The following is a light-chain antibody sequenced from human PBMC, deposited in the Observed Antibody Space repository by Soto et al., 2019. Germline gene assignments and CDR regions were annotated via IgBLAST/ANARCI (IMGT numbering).Light chain of an antibody. Sequence: EIVLTQSPATLSLSPGERATLSCGASQRVSSSYLAWYQQKPGLAPRLLIYDASGRATGIPDRFSGSGSGTDFTLPISRLEPEDFAVYYCQHYGSSPYTFGQGTKLEIK. CDR3: QHYGSSPYT. CDR2: DAS. CDR1: QRVSSSY. J-gene: IGKJ2*01. V-gene: IGKV3D-20*01.